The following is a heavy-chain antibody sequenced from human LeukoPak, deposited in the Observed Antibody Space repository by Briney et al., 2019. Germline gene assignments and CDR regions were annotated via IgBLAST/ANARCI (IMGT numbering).Heavy chain of an antibody. CDR3: ARTDIVVVPAATDYYYYYYMDV. CDR2: ISSSSSTI. J-gene: IGHJ6*03. D-gene: IGHD2-2*01. Sequence: GGSLRLSCAASGFTFSSYSMNWVRQAPGRGREGVSYISSSSSTIYYADSAKGRLTISRDNAKNSLYLQLNSLRAEDTAVYYCARTDIVVVPAATDYYYYYYMDVWGKGTTVTVSS. V-gene: IGHV3-48*01. CDR1: GFTFSSYS.